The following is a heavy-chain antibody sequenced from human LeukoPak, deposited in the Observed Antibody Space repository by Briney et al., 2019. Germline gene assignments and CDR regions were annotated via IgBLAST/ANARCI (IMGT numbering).Heavy chain of an antibody. D-gene: IGHD6-13*01. V-gene: IGHV4-61*01. Sequence: PSETLSLTCTVSGDSVRSGNYFWTWIRQPPGKGLEWIGNIHYSGTTNYSPSFKSRVTISVDTSKNQFSLKLSSVTAADTAVYYCARHQAGGYSTALDAFDIWGQGTMVTVSS. CDR3: ARHQAGGYSTALDAFDI. CDR1: GDSVRSGNYF. J-gene: IGHJ3*02. CDR2: IHYSGTT.